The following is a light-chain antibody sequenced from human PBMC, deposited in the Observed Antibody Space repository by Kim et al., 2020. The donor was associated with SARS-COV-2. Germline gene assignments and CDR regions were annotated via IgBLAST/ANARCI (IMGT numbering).Light chain of an antibody. CDR2: GVS. J-gene: IGLJ1*01. Sequence: GQSVTISCHGTSSDGGSYNRVTWYQQPPGTAPKLMIYGVSNRPSGVPDRFSGSKSGNTASLTISGLQAEDEADYYCSSYTSSSTYVFGTGTKVTV. V-gene: IGLV2-18*02. CDR1: SSDGGSYNR. CDR3: SSYTSSSTYV.